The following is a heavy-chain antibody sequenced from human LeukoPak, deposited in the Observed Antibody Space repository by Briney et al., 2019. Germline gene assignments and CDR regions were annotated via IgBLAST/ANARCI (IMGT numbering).Heavy chain of an antibody. D-gene: IGHD3-22*01. CDR3: ARGISYYYDSSGYHYYFDY. CDR2: IYYSGST. Sequence: SETLSLTCTVSGGSISSYYWSWIRQPPGKGLEWIGYIYYSGSTNYNPSLKSRVTISVDTSKNQFSLKLSSVTAADTAVYYCARGISYYYDSSGYHYYFDYWGQGTLVTVSS. J-gene: IGHJ4*02. CDR1: GGSISSYY. V-gene: IGHV4-59*01.